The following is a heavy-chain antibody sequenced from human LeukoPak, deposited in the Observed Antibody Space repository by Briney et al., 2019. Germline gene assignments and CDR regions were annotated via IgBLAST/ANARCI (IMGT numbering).Heavy chain of an antibody. V-gene: IGHV3-33*06. CDR3: AKDWDFWRGYPYAFDI. CDR1: GFTFKNYG. Sequence: EGSLRLSCVTSGFTFKNYGMHWVRQAPGKGLEWVAIIWYDGSKTYYGDSVKGRFTISRDNSKNTLYLQMNSLRVEDTAVYFCAKDWDFWRGYPYAFDIWGQGTMVTVPS. D-gene: IGHD3-3*01. J-gene: IGHJ3*02. CDR2: IWYDGSKT.